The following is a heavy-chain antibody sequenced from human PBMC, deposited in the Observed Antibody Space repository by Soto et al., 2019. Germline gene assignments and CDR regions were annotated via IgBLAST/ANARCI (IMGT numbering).Heavy chain of an antibody. J-gene: IGHJ3*02. Sequence: SVKVSCKASGYTFTSYDINWVRQAPGQGLEWMGGIIPIFGTANYAQKFQGRVTITADESTSTAYMELSSLRSEDTAVYYCARSLSYPAAAGDAFDIWGQGTTVPVSS. V-gene: IGHV1-69*13. CDR1: GYTFTSYD. CDR2: IIPIFGTA. CDR3: ARSLSYPAAAGDAFDI. D-gene: IGHD6-25*01.